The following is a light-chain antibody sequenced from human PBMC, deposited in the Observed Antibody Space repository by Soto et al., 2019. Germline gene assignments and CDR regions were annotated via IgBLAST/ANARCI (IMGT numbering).Light chain of an antibody. CDR1: SSDVGGYNY. CDR3: SSYAGSNILV. V-gene: IGLV2-8*01. J-gene: IGLJ3*02. Sequence: QSALTQPPSASGSPGQSVTISCTGTSSDVGGYNYVSWYQQHPGKVPKLMIYEVTKRPSGVPDRFSGSKSGNTDSLTVSGLQAEDEADYYCSSYAGSNILVFGGGTKLTVL. CDR2: EVT.